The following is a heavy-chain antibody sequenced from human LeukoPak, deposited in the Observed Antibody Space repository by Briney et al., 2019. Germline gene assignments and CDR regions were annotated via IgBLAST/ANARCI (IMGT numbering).Heavy chain of an antibody. J-gene: IGHJ4*02. CDR2: ISGSGSVQ. CDR3: ARDKEEGATKFDH. V-gene: IGHV3-48*01. D-gene: IGHD1-26*01. CDR1: GFAFSSNA. Sequence: GGSLRLSCAASGFAFSSNAMTWVRQAPGKGLEWLSYISGSGSVQYYADSVKGRFTISRDNAKNSLYLQMNSLRGEDTAMYYCARDKEEGATKFDHWGLGALVTVSS.